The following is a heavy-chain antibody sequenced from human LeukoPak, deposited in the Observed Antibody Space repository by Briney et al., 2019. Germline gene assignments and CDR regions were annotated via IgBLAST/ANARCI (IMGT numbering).Heavy chain of an antibody. CDR3: AKRNKGGYSYGPIDY. D-gene: IGHD5-18*01. Sequence: PGGSLRLSCAASGFTFSTYSMNWVRQAPGKGLEWVSAIIDRDGYTYYADSVKGRFTIARDNSKNTLYLQMNNVRVEDTAVYYCAKRNKGGYSYGPIDYWGQGTLVTVSS. J-gene: IGHJ4*02. CDR1: GFTFSTYS. CDR2: IIDRDGYT. V-gene: IGHV3-23*01.